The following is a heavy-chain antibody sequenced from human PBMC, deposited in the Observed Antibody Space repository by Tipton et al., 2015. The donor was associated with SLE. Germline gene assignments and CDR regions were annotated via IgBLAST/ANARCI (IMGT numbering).Heavy chain of an antibody. Sequence: TLSLTCTVSGGSISSHYWSWIRQPPGKGLEWIGYIDDSGNTDYTPSLKSRVTISVDTSKNQFSLKLSSVTAADTAVYYCARDRPRLRFKSGAFDIWGQGTMVTVSS. CDR3: ARDRPRLRFKSGAFDI. CDR2: IDDSGNT. J-gene: IGHJ3*02. D-gene: IGHD4-17*01. V-gene: IGHV4-59*11. CDR1: GGSISSHY.